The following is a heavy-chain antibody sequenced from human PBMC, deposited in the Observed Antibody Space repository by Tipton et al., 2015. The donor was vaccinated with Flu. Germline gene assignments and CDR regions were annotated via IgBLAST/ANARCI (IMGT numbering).Heavy chain of an antibody. CDR1: GLNFHTSA. CDR3: AARVCSGGICVYYFDD. V-gene: IGHV1-58*01. CDR2: IVLGSGNT. J-gene: IGHJ4*02. Sequence: QLVQSGPEVRKPGTSVRVSCKASGLNFHTSAVQWVRQARGQRLEWIGWIVLGSGNTVYAQKLQERVTITRDMSRSTVYLDLTSLRSDDTAVYYCAARVCSGGICVYYFDDWGQGTLVTVSS. D-gene: IGHD2-15*01.